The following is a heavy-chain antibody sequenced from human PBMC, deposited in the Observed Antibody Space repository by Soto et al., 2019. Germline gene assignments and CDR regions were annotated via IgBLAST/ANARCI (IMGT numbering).Heavy chain of an antibody. J-gene: IGHJ5*02. V-gene: IGHV4-31*03. Sequence: QVQLQESGPGLVKPSQTLSLTCTVSGGSISSGVYYCSWIRQHPGTGLEWIGYIYYSGSTYYNPSLKRRVTLSVDTSKNQFSLKVSSVTAADTAVYYCARSVTPWGQGTLVTVSS. D-gene: IGHD3-10*01. CDR2: IYYSGST. CDR1: GGSISSGVYY. CDR3: ARSVTP.